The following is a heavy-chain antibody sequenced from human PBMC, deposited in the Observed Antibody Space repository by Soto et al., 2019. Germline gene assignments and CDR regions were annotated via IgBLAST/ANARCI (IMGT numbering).Heavy chain of an antibody. D-gene: IGHD6-13*01. CDR3: ARHQSHSSSYVDP. V-gene: IGHV4-39*01. CDR1: GGSISSSSYY. CDR2: IYYSGST. J-gene: IGHJ5*02. Sequence: SETLSLTCTVSGGSISSSSYYWGWIRQPPGKGLERIGSIYYSGSTYYNTSLKSRVTISVDTSKNQFSLKLSSVTAADTAVYYCARHQSHSSSYVDPWGQGILVTVSS.